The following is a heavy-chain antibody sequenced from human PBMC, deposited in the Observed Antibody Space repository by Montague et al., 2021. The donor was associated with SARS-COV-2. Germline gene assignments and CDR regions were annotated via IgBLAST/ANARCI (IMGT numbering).Heavy chain of an antibody. Sequence: SETLSLTCTVSGGSISSSSYYWGWIRQPPGKGLEWIGSIYYSGSTYYNPSLKSRVTISVDTSKNQFSLKLSSVTAADTAVYYCASDGYIAAACYYYGMDVWGQGTTVTVSS. V-gene: IGHV4-39*01. J-gene: IGHJ6*02. D-gene: IGHD6-13*01. CDR2: IYYSGST. CDR1: GGSISSSSYY. CDR3: ASDGYIAAACYYYGMDV.